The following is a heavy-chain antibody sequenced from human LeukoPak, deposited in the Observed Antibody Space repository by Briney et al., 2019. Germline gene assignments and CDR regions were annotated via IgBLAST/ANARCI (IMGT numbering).Heavy chain of an antibody. CDR3: ARDGIRLWPNPNDY. Sequence: PGGSLRLSCAASGFTFSSYSMNWVRQAPGKGLEWVSSISSSSSYIYYADSVKGRFTISRDNAKNSLYLQMNSLRAEDTAVYYCARDGIRLWPNPNDYWGQGTLVTVSS. CDR2: ISSSSSYI. CDR1: GFTFSSYS. V-gene: IGHV3-21*01. D-gene: IGHD5-18*01. J-gene: IGHJ4*02.